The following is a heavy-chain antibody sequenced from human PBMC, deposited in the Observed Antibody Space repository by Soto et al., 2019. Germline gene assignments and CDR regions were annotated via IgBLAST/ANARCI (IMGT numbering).Heavy chain of an antibody. CDR2: IYHSGST. V-gene: IGHV4-59*12. D-gene: IGHD3-3*01. CDR3: ARDQREYYDFWSGYPDYGMDV. Sequence: SENLSLTCNVSGGSISGYYWDWIRQPPGKGLEWIGYIYHSGSTNYSPSLKSRVTISVDKSKNQFSLKLSSVTAADTAVYYCARDQREYYDFWSGYPDYGMDVWGQGTTVTVSS. J-gene: IGHJ6*02. CDR1: GGSISGYY.